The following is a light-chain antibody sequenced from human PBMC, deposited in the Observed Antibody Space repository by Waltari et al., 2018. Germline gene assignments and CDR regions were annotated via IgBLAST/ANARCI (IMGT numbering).Light chain of an antibody. Sequence: DIQMTQSPSSLSASVGDRVAIACRASQNMTNNLNWYQQKPGKAPKLLIYASSSLQSGVPSRFSGSGSGTHFTLTISSLQPEDFATYYCQQSYTTPWTFGQGTTVEIK. CDR3: QQSYTTPWT. CDR1: QNMTNN. V-gene: IGKV1-39*01. J-gene: IGKJ1*01. CDR2: ASS.